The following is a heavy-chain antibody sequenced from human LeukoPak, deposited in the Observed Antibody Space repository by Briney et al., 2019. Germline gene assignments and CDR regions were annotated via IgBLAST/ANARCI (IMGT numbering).Heavy chain of an antibody. CDR1: GGTFSSYA. D-gene: IGHD1-26*01. CDR2: INPNSGGT. Sequence: ASVKVSCKASGGTFSSYAISWVRQAPGQGLEWMGWINPNSGGTKYAQKFQGRVTMTRDTSISTAYMELSRLRSDDTALYYCARGSIVGVTAAEFDYWGQGTLVTVSS. J-gene: IGHJ4*02. CDR3: ARGSIVGVTAAEFDY. V-gene: IGHV1-2*02.